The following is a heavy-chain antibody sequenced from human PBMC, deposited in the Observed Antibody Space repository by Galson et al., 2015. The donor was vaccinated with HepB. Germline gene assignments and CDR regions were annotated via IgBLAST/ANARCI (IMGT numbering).Heavy chain of an antibody. CDR1: TFIFSTYS. Sequence: SLRLSCAASTFIFSTYSMNWVRQAPGKGLEWISYISSSGTTIYYADSVKGRFTISRDNAKNSLYLQMNSLRAEDTAVYHCVFLRGNDLKPLDYWGQGTPVTVSS. CDR2: ISSSGTTI. V-gene: IGHV3-48*04. D-gene: IGHD4-23*01. CDR3: VFLRGNDLKPLDY. J-gene: IGHJ4*02.